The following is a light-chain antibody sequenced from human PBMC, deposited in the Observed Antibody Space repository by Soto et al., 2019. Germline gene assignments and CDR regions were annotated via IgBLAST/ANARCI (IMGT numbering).Light chain of an antibody. CDR2: EVS. V-gene: IGLV2-14*01. CDR1: SSDVGAYKY. J-gene: IGLJ3*02. Sequence: QSVLTQPASVSGSPGQSITISCTGTSSDVGAYKYVSWYQQLPDRAPKLIIYEVSGRPSGISNRFSGSKSGNTASLTISGLQAEDEAHYYCTSFTRSDSWVFGGGTKVTVL. CDR3: TSFTRSDSWV.